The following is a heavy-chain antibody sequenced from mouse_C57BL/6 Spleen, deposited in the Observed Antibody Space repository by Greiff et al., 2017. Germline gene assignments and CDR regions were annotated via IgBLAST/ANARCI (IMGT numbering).Heavy chain of an antibody. CDR1: GFSLTSYG. CDR3: ARPVITTVVATDYYAMDY. J-gene: IGHJ4*01. V-gene: IGHV2-2*01. CDR2: IWSGGST. D-gene: IGHD1-1*01. Sequence: QVQLKESGPGLVKPSQSLSITCTVSGFSLTSYGVHWVRQSPGKGLEWLGEIWSGGSTDYNAAFISRLSISKDNSKSQVFFKMNSLQADDTAIYYCARPVITTVVATDYYAMDYWGQGTSVTVSS.